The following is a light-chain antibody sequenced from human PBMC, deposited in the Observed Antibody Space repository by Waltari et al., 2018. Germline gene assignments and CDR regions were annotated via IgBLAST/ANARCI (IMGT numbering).Light chain of an antibody. V-gene: IGKV1-33*01. CDR3: QQHDRPPLT. J-gene: IGKJ4*01. CDR2: DAS. Sequence: DIQMTQSPSSLSASVGDRVTITCQASQDISNFLNWYQQKPGKAPNLLIYDASMLQTGVPSRFRGRGSGSDFTLTISSLEPEDFATYYCQQHDRPPLTFGGGTRVEIK. CDR1: QDISNF.